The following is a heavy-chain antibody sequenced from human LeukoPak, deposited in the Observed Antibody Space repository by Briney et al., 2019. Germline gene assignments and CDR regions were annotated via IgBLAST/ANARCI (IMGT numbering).Heavy chain of an antibody. CDR2: IYHSGST. D-gene: IGHD6-19*01. J-gene: IGHJ4*02. CDR1: GDSISSSNW. CDR3: ARFGSGWYGFDY. Sequence: PSGTLSLTCAVSGDSISSSNWWSWVRQPPGKGLEWIGEIYHSGSTNYNPSLRSRVTISVDKSKNQSSLKPSSVTAADTAVYYCARFGSGWYGFDYWGQGTLVSVSS. V-gene: IGHV4-4*02.